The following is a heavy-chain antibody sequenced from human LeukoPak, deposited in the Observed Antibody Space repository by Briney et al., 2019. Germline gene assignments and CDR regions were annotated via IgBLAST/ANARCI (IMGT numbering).Heavy chain of an antibody. CDR3: ARVVGRYFEYGMDV. CDR1: GGSITGYY. CDR2: IYYTGST. D-gene: IGHD3-9*01. J-gene: IGHJ6*02. Sequence: SETLSLTCPVSGGSITGYYWSWIRQPPGKGLEWIGYIYYTGSTIYNPSLKSRVTISVDTSKSQFSLKLSSVTAADSAVYYCARVVGRYFEYGMDVWGQGTTVTASS. V-gene: IGHV4-59*01.